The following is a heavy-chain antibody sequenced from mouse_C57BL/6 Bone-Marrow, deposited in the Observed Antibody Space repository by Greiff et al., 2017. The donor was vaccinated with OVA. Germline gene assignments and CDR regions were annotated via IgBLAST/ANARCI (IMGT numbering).Heavy chain of an antibody. Sequence: EVQLVESGTVLARPGASVKMSCKTSGYTFTSYWMHWVKQRPGQGLEWIGAIDPGNSDTSYNQKFKGKATLTADTSASTAYMQLSSLTDEDSAVYYCTRSRGVAFGYRGEGTTLTVSS. V-gene: IGHV1-5*01. J-gene: IGHJ2*01. CDR1: GYTFTSYW. CDR2: IDPGNSDT. CDR3: TRSRGVAFGY.